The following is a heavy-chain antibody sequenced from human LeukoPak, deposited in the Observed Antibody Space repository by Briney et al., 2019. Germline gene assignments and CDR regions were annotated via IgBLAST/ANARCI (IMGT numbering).Heavy chain of an antibody. D-gene: IGHD3-10*01. J-gene: IGHJ5*02. CDR1: GYRFTSYW. CDR3: ARRYYYGSGSSNWLDP. CDR2: IYPGDSDT. Sequence: GESLKISCKGSGYRFTSYWIGWVRQMPGKGLEWMGIIYPGDSDTRYSPSFQGQVTISADKSISTADLQWSSLKASDTAMYYCARRYYYGSGSSNWLDPWGQGTLVTASS. V-gene: IGHV5-51*01.